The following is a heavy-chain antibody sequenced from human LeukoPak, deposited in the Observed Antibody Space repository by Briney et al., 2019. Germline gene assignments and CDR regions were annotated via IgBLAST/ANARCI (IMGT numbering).Heavy chain of an antibody. CDR2: IYYSGST. J-gene: IGHJ4*02. CDR3: ARGERLSQLLLDY. V-gene: IGHV4-59*01. Sequence: WETLSLTCTVSGGSISSYYWSWIRQPSGKGLEWIGYIYYSGSTNYNPSLKSRVTISVDTSKNQFSLKLSSVTAADTAVYYCARGERLSQLLLDYWGQGTLVTVSS. D-gene: IGHD2-2*01. CDR1: GGSISSYY.